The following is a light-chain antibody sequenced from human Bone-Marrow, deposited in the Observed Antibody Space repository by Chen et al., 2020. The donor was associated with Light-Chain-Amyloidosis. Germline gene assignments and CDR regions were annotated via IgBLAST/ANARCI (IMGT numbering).Light chain of an antibody. Sequence: SYLLTPPSSVSVAPGQTVPIACGGHNIGSTSVHWYQQTPGQATLLVVYDDSDRPPGIPERLSGSNSGNTATLTISRVEAGDEADYYCQVWDRSSDRPVFGGGTKLTVL. CDR1: NIGSTS. V-gene: IGLV3-21*02. CDR2: DDS. CDR3: QVWDRSSDRPV. J-gene: IGLJ3*02.